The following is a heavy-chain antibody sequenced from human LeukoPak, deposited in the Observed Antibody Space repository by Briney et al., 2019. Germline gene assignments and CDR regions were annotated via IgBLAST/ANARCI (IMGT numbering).Heavy chain of an antibody. CDR3: ARDHGSGYYYYYMDV. Sequence: PGGSLRLSCAASGFSFSSYAMSWVRQAPGKGLEWVSSISSSSSYIYYADSVKGRFTISRDNAKNSLYLQMNSLRAEDTAVYYCARDHGSGYYYYYMDVWGKGTTVTVSS. CDR2: ISSSSSYI. D-gene: IGHD3-10*01. V-gene: IGHV3-21*01. CDR1: GFSFSSYA. J-gene: IGHJ6*03.